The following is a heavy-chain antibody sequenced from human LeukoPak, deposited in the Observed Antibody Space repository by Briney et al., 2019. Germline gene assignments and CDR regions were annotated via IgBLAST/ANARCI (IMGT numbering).Heavy chain of an antibody. CDR3: ARGQYSYGKGDWFDP. D-gene: IGHD5-18*01. CDR2: INHSGST. CDR1: GGSFSGYY. J-gene: IGHJ5*02. Sequence: KPSETLSLTCAVYGGSFSGYYWSWIRQPPGKGLEWIGGINHSGSTNYNPSLKSRVTISVDTSKNQFSLKLSSVTAADTAVYYCARGQYSYGKGDWFDPWGQGTLVTVSS. V-gene: IGHV4-34*01.